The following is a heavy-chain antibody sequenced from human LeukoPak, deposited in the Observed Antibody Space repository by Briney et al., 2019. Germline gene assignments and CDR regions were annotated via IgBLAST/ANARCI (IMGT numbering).Heavy chain of an antibody. Sequence: GGSLRLSCAASGFTFSSYGMHWVRQAPGKGLEWVALIRYDGSDKYYADSVKGRFTISRDNSKNTLYLQMNSLRAEDTAVYYCAKDAGSYYYYMDVWGKGTTVTLSS. CDR2: IRYDGSDK. J-gene: IGHJ6*03. D-gene: IGHD3-10*01. CDR3: AKDAGSYYYYMDV. CDR1: GFTFSSYG. V-gene: IGHV3-30*02.